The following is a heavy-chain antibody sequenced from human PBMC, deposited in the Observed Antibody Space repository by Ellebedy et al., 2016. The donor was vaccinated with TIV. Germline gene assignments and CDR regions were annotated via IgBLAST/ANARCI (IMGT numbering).Heavy chain of an antibody. D-gene: IGHD6-13*01. V-gene: IGHV4-39*01. Sequence: MPSEILSLTCTVSGGSISSRTRYWGWFRQTPEKGLEWIGTVYFTGTTYYNPSLSSRVTISADTSNNQFSLKLTSVTAADTAVYYCATARRDPLYYGVDVWGRGTTVTVSS. CDR3: ATARRDPLYYGVDV. CDR2: VYFTGTT. J-gene: IGHJ6*02. CDR1: GGSISSRTRY.